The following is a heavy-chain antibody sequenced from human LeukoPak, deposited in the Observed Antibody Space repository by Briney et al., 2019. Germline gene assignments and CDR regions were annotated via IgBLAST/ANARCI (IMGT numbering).Heavy chain of an antibody. CDR3: AGGGGWVFYS. J-gene: IGHJ4*02. D-gene: IGHD2-15*01. V-gene: IGHV3-7*04. CDR2: IKPGGSAT. CDR1: ALTFRRFW. Sequence: GGSLRLSCTAPALTFRRFWMNWVRQAPGKGLEWVANIKPGGSATSYVDSVKGRFTISRDNVKNSVYLQMNSLRAEDTAVYYCAGGGGWVFYSWGQGTLVTVSA.